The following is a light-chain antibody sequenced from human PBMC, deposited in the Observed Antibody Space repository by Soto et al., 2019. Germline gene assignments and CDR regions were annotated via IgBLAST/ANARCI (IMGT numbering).Light chain of an antibody. CDR1: QAISNF. J-gene: IGKJ1*01. V-gene: IGKV1-27*01. CDR2: GAS. Sequence: IQMTQSPSTLSASVGDRVTITCRASQAISNFLAWYQQKPGKVPNLLLYGASTLPSGVPSRFSGSGSGTDLTLPISSLQPEDVSTYYCQNCNSAPWTFGQGTKVEIK. CDR3: QNCNSAPWT.